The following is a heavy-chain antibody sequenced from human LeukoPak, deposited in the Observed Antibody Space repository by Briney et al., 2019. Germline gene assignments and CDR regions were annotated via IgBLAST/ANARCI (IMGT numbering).Heavy chain of an antibody. CDR1: GYTFTSYD. Sequence: ASVKVSCKASGYTFTSYDINWVRQAPGQGLEWMGRINPNSGGTNYAQKFQGRVTMTRDTSISTAYMELSRLRSDDTAVYYCARLRGYCSGGSCKDYWGQGTLVTVSS. CDR2: INPNSGGT. V-gene: IGHV1-2*06. J-gene: IGHJ4*02. D-gene: IGHD2-15*01. CDR3: ARLRGYCSGGSCKDY.